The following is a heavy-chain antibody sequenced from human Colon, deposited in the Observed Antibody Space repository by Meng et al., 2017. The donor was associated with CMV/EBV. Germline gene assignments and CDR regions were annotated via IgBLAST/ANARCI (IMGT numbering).Heavy chain of an antibody. CDR3: AKKGGYSWYLEH. CDR1: GFTFSSYE. Sequence: GESLKISCAASGFTFSSYEMNWVRQAPGKGLEWVSYISSSGSTIYYADSVRGRFTISRDNSQSTLYLHMDSLRAEDTAIYYCAKKGGYSWYLEHWGQGTLVTVSS. V-gene: IGHV3-48*03. D-gene: IGHD5-12*01. J-gene: IGHJ1*01. CDR2: ISSSGSTI.